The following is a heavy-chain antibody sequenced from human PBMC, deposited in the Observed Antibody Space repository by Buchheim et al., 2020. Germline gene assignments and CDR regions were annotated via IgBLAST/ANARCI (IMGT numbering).Heavy chain of an antibody. J-gene: IGHJ5*01. CDR2: ISSAGSKK. V-gene: IGHV3-48*04. CDR1: GFTFSSYG. Sequence: EVQLLESGGGLVQPGGSLRLSCTASGFTFSSYGMNWVRQTPGKGLEWIAYISSAGSKKDYADSVKGRFTISRDNAKRSLFLEMKSLGAEDTAIYYCAKSSGWFDSWGQGTL. CDR3: AKSSGWFDS. D-gene: IGHD3-22*01.